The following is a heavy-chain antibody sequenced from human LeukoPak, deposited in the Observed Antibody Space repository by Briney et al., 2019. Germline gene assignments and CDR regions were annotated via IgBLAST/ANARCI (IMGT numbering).Heavy chain of an antibody. V-gene: IGHV3-66*01. D-gene: IGHD1-26*01. Sequence: GSLRLSCAASGFTVSSNYMSWVRQAPGKGLEWVSVIYSGGSTYYADSVKGRFTISRDNSENTLYLQMNSLRAEDTAVYYCARGSGSYYVVHFDYWGQGTLVTVSS. CDR2: IYSGGST. CDR1: GFTVSSNY. CDR3: ARGSGSYYVVHFDY. J-gene: IGHJ4*02.